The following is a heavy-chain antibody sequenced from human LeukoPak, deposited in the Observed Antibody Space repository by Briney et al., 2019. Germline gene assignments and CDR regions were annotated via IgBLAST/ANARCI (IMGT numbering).Heavy chain of an antibody. Sequence: GGSLRLSCAASGFTFSSYAMHWVRQAPGKGLEWVAVISYDGSNKYYADSVKGRFTISRDNSKNTLYLQMNSLRAEDTAVYYCAGSGWYAAFDYWGQGTLVTVSS. CDR1: GFTFSSYA. D-gene: IGHD6-19*01. V-gene: IGHV3-30*04. J-gene: IGHJ4*02. CDR2: ISYDGSNK. CDR3: AGSGWYAAFDY.